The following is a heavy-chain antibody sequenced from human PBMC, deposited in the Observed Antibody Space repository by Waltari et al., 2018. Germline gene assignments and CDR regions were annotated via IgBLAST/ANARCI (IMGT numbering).Heavy chain of an antibody. V-gene: IGHV1-24*01. CDR3: ATGLITISGVTNDF. Sequence: QVQLIQSGAEVKKPGASMRVYCKVSGHTLTELSMHWVRQAPGKGLEWMAGFDPGDGYRLYARAFQGRITMTEDTPADTAYLELSSLRSNDTAIYFCATGLITISGVTNDFWGQGTLVTVSS. CDR2: FDPGDGYR. CDR1: GHTLTELS. D-gene: IGHD3-3*01. J-gene: IGHJ4*02.